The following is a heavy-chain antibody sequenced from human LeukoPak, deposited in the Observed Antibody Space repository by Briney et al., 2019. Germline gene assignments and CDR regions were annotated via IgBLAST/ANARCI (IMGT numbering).Heavy chain of an antibody. V-gene: IGHV1-46*01. Sequence: ASVKVSCKASGDTFTSYYMHWVRQAPGQGLEWMGIINPSGGATSYAQKFQGRVTMTRDTSTSTVYMELRSLRSEDTAVYYCARGLGIWGYFDYWGQGTLVTVSS. CDR1: GDTFTSYY. CDR3: ARGLGIWGYFDY. D-gene: IGHD7-27*01. J-gene: IGHJ4*02. CDR2: INPSGGAT.